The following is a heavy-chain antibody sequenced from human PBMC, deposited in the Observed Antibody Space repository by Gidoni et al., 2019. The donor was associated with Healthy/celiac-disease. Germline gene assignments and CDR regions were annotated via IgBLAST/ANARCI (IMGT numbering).Heavy chain of an antibody. J-gene: IGHJ4*02. D-gene: IGHD4-17*01. V-gene: IGHV3-53*01. CDR1: VFTVSSNY. CDR2: SYSGGST. Sequence: EVQLVESGGGLIQPGGSLRLSCAAPVFTVSSNYMSWVRQAPGKGLEWVSVSYSGGSTYYADSVKGRFTISRDNSKNTLYLQMNSLRAEDTAVYYCARNHPEDYGDYYYFDYWGQGTLVTVSS. CDR3: ARNHPEDYGDYYYFDY.